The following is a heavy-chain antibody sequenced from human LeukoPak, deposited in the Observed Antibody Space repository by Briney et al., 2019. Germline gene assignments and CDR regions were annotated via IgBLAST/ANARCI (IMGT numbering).Heavy chain of an antibody. CDR3: TRLSRKAFDI. J-gene: IGHJ3*02. CDR1: GGSISSYY. Sequence: SETLSLTCTVSGGSISSYYWSWIRQPPGKGLEWIGYIYYSGSTNDNPSLKSRVTISVDTAKNQFSLKLSSVTAADTAVYYCTRLSRKAFDIWGQGTMATVSS. CDR2: IYYSGST. V-gene: IGHV4-59*08. D-gene: IGHD1-14*01.